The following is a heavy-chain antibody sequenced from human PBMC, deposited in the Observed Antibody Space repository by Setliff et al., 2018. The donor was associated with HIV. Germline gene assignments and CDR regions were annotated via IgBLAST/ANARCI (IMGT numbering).Heavy chain of an antibody. Sequence: GASVKVSCKTSGYTFTGYHIHWVRQATGQGLEWMGWMNPNSGNTGYAQKFQGRVTMTRNTSISTAYMELSSLRSEDTAVYYCARGITMIGNAFDIWGQGTMVTVSS. D-gene: IGHD3-22*01. CDR1: GYTFTGYH. CDR3: ARGITMIGNAFDI. J-gene: IGHJ3*02. V-gene: IGHV1-8*02. CDR2: MNPNSGNT.